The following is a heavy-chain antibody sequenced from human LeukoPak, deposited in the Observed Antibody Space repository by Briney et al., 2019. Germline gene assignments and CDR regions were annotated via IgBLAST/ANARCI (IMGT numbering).Heavy chain of an antibody. V-gene: IGHV1-2*02. J-gene: IGHJ4*02. CDR2: INPNSGGT. CDR1: GYTFTGYY. D-gene: IGHD3-10*01. CDR3: ATARVRGVYYFDY. Sequence: ASVKVSCKASGYTFTGYYMHWVRQAPGQGLEWMGWINPNSGGTNYAQQLQRRVTMTGETSINTAYMELSRLRSDDTAVIYCATARVRGVYYFDYWGQGTLVTVSS.